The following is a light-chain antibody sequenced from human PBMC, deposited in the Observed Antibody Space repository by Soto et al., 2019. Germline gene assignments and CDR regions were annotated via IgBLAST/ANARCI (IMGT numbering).Light chain of an antibody. CDR1: QTVSNY. Sequence: EIVLTQSPAILSLSPGDTATLSCRASQTVSNYLTWYQQKPGQAPRLLIYDTSKRAAGIPARFSGSGSGTDFTLTISSLEPEDFAVYYCQQYGSSPYTFGQGTKVDIK. V-gene: IGKV3-11*01. CDR2: DTS. CDR3: QQYGSSPYT. J-gene: IGKJ2*01.